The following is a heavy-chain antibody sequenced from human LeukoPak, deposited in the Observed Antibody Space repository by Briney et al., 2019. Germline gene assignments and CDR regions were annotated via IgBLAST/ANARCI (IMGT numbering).Heavy chain of an antibody. J-gene: IGHJ5*01. V-gene: IGHV3-7*01. CDR3: VREPGAPRGWFDS. D-gene: IGHD7-27*01. Sequence: GGSLRLSCAASGFTFSSYWMSWVRQAPGKGLEWVANIKKDGSEKYYVDSVKGRFTISRDNAKNSLYLQMNSLRAEDTAVYYCVREPGAPRGWFDSWGQGTLVTVSS. CDR2: IKKDGSEK. CDR1: GFTFSSYW.